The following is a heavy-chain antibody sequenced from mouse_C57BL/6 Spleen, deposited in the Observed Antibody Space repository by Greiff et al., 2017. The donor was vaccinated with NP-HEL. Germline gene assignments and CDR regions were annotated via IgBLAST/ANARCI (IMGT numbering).Heavy chain of an antibody. V-gene: IGHV1-80*01. CDR1: GYAFSSYW. CDR2: IYPGDGDT. CDR3: AREDMYYPFAY. J-gene: IGHJ3*01. Sequence: QVQLKQSGAELVKPGASVKISCKASGYAFSSYWMNWVKQRPGKGLEWIGQIYPGDGDTNYNGKFKGKATLTADKSSSTAYMQLSSLTSEDSAVYFCAREDMYYPFAYWGQGTLVTVSA. D-gene: IGHD1-1*02.